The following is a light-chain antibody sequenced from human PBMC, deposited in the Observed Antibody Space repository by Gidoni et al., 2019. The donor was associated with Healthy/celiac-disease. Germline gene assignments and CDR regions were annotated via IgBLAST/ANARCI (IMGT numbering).Light chain of an antibody. Sequence: EIVLPQSPATLSLSPGDRATLSCRASQSVSSYLAWYQQKPGEAPRLLIYDASNRATGIPARFSGSGSGTDFTLTISSLEPEDFAVYYCQQRSNWPVFTFGPGTKVDIK. J-gene: IGKJ3*01. CDR1: QSVSSY. CDR3: QQRSNWPVFT. V-gene: IGKV3-11*01. CDR2: DAS.